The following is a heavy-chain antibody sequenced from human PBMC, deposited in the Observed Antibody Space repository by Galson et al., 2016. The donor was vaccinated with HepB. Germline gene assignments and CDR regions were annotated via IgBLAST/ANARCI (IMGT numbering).Heavy chain of an antibody. V-gene: IGHV3-33*01. CDR3: ARGTETSWYGQFDY. CDR1: GITFSRHV. D-gene: IGHD2-2*01. J-gene: IGHJ4*02. CDR2: IWYDGSKK. Sequence: SLRLSCAASGITFSRHVMHWVRQAPGKGLEWEAFIWYDGSKKYYGTSVEGRFTISRDNSKSTLYLQMNSLRVEDTAVYYCARGTETSWYGQFDYWGQGTLVTVSS.